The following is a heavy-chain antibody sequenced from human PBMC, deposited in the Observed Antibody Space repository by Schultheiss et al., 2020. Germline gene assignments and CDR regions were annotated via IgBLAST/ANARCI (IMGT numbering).Heavy chain of an antibody. D-gene: IGHD1-7*01. CDR3: AREELEVPWGYYYGMDV. Sequence: ASVKVSCKASGYTFTGYYMHWVRQAPGQGLEWMGWINPNSGGTNYAQKFQGRVTMTRDTSISTAYMELSRLRSDDTAVYYCAREELEVPWGYYYGMDVWGQGTTVTVSS. V-gene: IGHV1-2*02. CDR1: GYTFTGYY. J-gene: IGHJ6*02. CDR2: INPNSGGT.